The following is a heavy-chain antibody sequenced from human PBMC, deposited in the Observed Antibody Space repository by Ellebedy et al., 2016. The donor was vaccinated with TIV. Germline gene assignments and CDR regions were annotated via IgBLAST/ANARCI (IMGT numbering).Heavy chain of an antibody. V-gene: IGHV1-2*02. CDR3: ARDPPRTGDSYFDL. J-gene: IGHJ2*01. Sequence: ASVKISCKGSGYTFTGYYIHWVRQAPGQGLEWMGWINPNNGDTNYAQKFQGRVTMTRDTSISTAYMDLSRLRSDDTAVYYCARDPPRTGDSYFDLWGRGTLATVSS. CDR1: GYTFTGYY. CDR2: INPNNGDT. D-gene: IGHD1-1*01.